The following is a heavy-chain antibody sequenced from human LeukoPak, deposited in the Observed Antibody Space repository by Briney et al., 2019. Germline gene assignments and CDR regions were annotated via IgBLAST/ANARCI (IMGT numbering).Heavy chain of an antibody. V-gene: IGHV3-30*04. CDR2: ISQDGSNK. Sequence: GRSLRLSRAVSGFALSSYAMHCVRQAPSKGLEWVTAISQDGSNKYYTESVKGRFTIPRDNSKHTLYLQMNSLIGEHTAVYSFARDISGSYSCDYWGQGTPVTVSS. J-gene: IGHJ4*02. D-gene: IGHD1-26*01. CDR3: ARDISGSYSCDY. CDR1: GFALSSYA.